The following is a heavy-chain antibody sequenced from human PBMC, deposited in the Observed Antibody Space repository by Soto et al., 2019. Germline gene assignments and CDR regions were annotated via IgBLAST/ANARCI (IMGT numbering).Heavy chain of an antibody. CDR2: IYWDDDK. CDR3: AHKGGRGAGMDV. D-gene: IGHD2-15*01. J-gene: IGHJ6*02. Sequence: QITLKESGPTLVKPTQTLTLTCTFSGFSLSTSGAGVGWIRQPPGKALEWLELIYWDDDKRYSPFLKSRLTITKDTCKNQVVLTMTNMDPVDTATYYGAHKGGRGAGMDVWGQGTTVTVSS. V-gene: IGHV2-5*02. CDR1: GFSLSTSGAG.